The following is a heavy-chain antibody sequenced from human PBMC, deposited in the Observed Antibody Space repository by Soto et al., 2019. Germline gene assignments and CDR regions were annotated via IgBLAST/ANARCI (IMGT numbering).Heavy chain of an antibody. CDR1: GGSISSGGYY. V-gene: IGHV4-31*03. CDR2: IYYSGST. Sequence: SETLSLTCTVSGGSISSGGYYWSWIRQHPGKGLEWIGYIYYSGSTYYNPSLKSRVTISVDTSKNQFSLKLSSVTAADTAVYYCARDGGIAASYYYYGMDVWGQGTTVTVS. CDR3: ARDGGIAASYYYYGMDV. D-gene: IGHD6-13*01. J-gene: IGHJ6*02.